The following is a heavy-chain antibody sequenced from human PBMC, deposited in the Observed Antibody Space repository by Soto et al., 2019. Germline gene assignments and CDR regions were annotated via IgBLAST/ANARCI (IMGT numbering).Heavy chain of an antibody. CDR2: INPNSGGT. V-gene: IGHV1-2*04. J-gene: IGHJ5*02. Sequence: QVQLVQSGDEVKKPGASVKVSCKASGYTFTGYYMHWVRQATGQGLEWMGWINPNSGGTNYAQKFQGWVTMTRDTSISTAYMELSRLRSDDTAVYYCARSQLESYWFDPWGQGTLVTVSS. CDR1: GYTFTGYY. D-gene: IGHD1-1*01. CDR3: ARSQLESYWFDP.